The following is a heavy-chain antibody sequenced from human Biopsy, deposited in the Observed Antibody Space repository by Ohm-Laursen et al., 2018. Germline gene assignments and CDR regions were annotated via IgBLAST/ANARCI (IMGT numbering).Heavy chain of an antibody. CDR3: ARDRGYYSDRTVPGYFDL. Sequence: GTLSLTCTVSGGSISSGFYYWSWIRQPPGKGLEWIGHVYYSGTTNYNPSLQSRVTISVDTSKNHFSLRLRSVTPADTAIYYCARDRGYYSDRTVPGYFDLWGRGTLVTVSS. D-gene: IGHD3-22*01. J-gene: IGHJ2*01. CDR1: GGSISSGFYY. CDR2: VYYSGTT. V-gene: IGHV4-61*03.